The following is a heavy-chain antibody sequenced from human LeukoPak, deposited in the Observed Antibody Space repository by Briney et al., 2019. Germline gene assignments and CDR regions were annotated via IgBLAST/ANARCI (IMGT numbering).Heavy chain of an antibody. CDR2: ISGSGGRT. CDR1: GFTFSSYA. Sequence: PGGSLRLSCAASGFTFSSYAMSWVRQAPGKGLEWVSVISGSGGRTYYADSVKGRFTISRDNSKNTLYLQMNSLRAEDTAVYYCTREGIAAVGFGHDYWGQGTLVTVSS. J-gene: IGHJ4*02. D-gene: IGHD6-13*01. CDR3: TREGIAAVGFGHDY. V-gene: IGHV3-23*01.